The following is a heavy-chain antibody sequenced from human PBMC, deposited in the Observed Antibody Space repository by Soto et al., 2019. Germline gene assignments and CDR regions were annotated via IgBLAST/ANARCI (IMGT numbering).Heavy chain of an antibody. CDR3: ARDRTKCIAAAPSGGMDV. J-gene: IGHJ6*02. V-gene: IGHV1-3*01. CDR1: GYTFTSYA. Sequence: QVQLVQSGAEVKKPGASVKVSCKASGYTFTSYAMHWVRQAPGQRLEWMGWINAGNGNTKYSQKFQGRVTITRDTAASTAYMELSSLRSEDTAVYYCARDRTKCIAAAPSGGMDVWGQGTTVTVSS. CDR2: INAGNGNT. D-gene: IGHD6-13*01.